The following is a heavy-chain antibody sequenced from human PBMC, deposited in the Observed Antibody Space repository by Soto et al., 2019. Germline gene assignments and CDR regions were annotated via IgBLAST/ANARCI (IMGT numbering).Heavy chain of an antibody. Sequence: GGSLRLSCAASGFTFSSYAMHWVRQAPGKGLEWVAVISYDGSNKYYADSVKGRFTISRDNSKNTLYLQMNSLRAEDTAVYYCARDNGANYYGSGSYAFDIWGQGTMVIVSS. D-gene: IGHD3-10*01. V-gene: IGHV3-30*04. CDR1: GFTFSSYA. CDR3: ARDNGANYYGSGSYAFDI. CDR2: ISYDGSNK. J-gene: IGHJ3*02.